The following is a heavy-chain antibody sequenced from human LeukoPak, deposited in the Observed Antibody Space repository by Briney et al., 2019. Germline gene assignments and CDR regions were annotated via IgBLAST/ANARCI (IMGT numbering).Heavy chain of an antibody. CDR1: GGSFSGYY. J-gene: IGHJ5*02. D-gene: IGHD2-2*02. CDR2: INHSGST. CDR3: ARGRRIVVVPAAIIWFDP. V-gene: IGHV4-34*01. Sequence: SETLSLTCAVYGGSFSGYYWSWIRQSPGKGLEWIGEINHSGSTNHNPSLKSRVTISVDTSKNQFSLKLSSVTAADTAVYYCARGRRIVVVPAAIIWFDPWGQGTLVTVSS.